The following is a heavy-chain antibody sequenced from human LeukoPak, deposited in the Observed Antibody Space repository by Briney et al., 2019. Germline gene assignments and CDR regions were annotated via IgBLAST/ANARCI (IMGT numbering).Heavy chain of an antibody. CDR1: GGSISSYY. J-gene: IGHJ5*02. CDR3: ARVPDDLAYCGGDCSHGWFDP. D-gene: IGHD2-21*02. Sequence: PSETLSLTCTVSGGSISSYYWSWIRQPPGKGLEWIGYIYCSGSTNYNPSLKSRVTISVDTSKNQFSLKLSSVTAADTAVYYCARVPDDLAYCGGDCSHGWFDPWGQGTLVTVSS. V-gene: IGHV4-59*01. CDR2: IYCSGST.